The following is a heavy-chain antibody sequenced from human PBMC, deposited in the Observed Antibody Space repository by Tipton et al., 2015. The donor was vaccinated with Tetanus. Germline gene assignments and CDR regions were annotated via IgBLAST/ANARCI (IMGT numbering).Heavy chain of an antibody. CDR1: GLTFRSYA. D-gene: IGHD2-15*01. CDR3: AKEFQRARIRFFDS. V-gene: IGHV3-23*01. Sequence: SLRLSCATSGLTFRSYAMTWVRQAPGKGLEWVSGIVGSGDTTYYADSVKGRFIISRDNSKNTLYLQMNSLRPEDTAVYYCAKEFQRARIRFFDSWGQGTQVTASS. J-gene: IGHJ4*02. CDR2: IVGSGDTT.